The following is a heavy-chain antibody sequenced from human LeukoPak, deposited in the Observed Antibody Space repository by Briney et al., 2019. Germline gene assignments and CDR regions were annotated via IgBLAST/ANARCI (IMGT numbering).Heavy chain of an antibody. CDR1: GYTFTSYY. J-gene: IGHJ4*02. CDR3: ASGKKAYYYDSSGYYVDY. Sequence: ASVKVSCKASGYTFTSYYMHWVRQAPGQGLEWMGIINPSGGSTSYAQKFQGRVTMTRDTSTSTVYMELSSLRSEDTAVYYCASGKKAYYYDSSGYYVDYWGQGTLVTVSS. D-gene: IGHD3-22*01. V-gene: IGHV1-46*01. CDR2: INPSGGST.